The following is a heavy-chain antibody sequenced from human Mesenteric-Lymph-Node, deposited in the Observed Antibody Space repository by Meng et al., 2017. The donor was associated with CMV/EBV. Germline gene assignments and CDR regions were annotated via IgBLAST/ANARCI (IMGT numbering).Heavy chain of an antibody. D-gene: IGHD6-13*01. CDR1: GFTFSSFW. CDR3: TTEAAFRFDY. V-gene: IGHV3-15*01. Sequence: GESLKISCAASGFTFSSFWMTWVRQAPGKGLEWVGRIKSKTDGGTTDYAAPVKGRFTISRDDSKNTLYLQMNSLKTEDTAVYYCTTEAAFRFDYWGQGTLVTVSS. CDR2: IKSKTDGGTT. J-gene: IGHJ4*02.